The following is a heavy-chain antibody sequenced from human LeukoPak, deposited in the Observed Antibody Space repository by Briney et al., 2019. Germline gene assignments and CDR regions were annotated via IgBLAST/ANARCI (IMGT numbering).Heavy chain of an antibody. CDR3: ARGTYYYVWYFGY. J-gene: IGHJ4*02. CDR2: IYSGGST. Sequence: PGGSLRLSCAASGFTVSSNYMSWVRQAPGKGLEWVSVIYSGGSTYYADSVKGRFTISRDNSKNTLYLQMNSLRAEDTAVYYCARGTYYYVWYFGYWGQGTLVTVSS. CDR1: GFTVSSNY. D-gene: IGHD3-10*02. V-gene: IGHV3-53*01.